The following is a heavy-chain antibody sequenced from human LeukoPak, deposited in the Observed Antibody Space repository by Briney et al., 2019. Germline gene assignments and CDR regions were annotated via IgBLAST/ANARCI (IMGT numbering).Heavy chain of an antibody. CDR3: ARDGPGTSTPATNYFDY. CDR1: GYTFRVYY. CDR2: FNPITGST. D-gene: IGHD4-23*01. J-gene: IGHJ4*02. V-gene: IGHV1-46*01. Sequence: ASVKVSCKTSGYTFRVYYIHWVRQAPGQGLEWVGIFNPITGSTTFAPNFQGRVTMTGDTSTSTVYMEVTNLRSEDTAIYYCARDGPGTSTPATNYFDYWGQGTLVTVSS.